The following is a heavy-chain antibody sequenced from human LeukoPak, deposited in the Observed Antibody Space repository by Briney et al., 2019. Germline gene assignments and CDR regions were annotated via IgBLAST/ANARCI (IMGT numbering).Heavy chain of an antibody. J-gene: IGHJ5*02. CDR3: ARDLGDYSNSWFDP. Sequence: SETLSLTCTVSGGSISSYYWGWIRQPPGKGLEWIGSIYYSGSTYYNPSLKSRVTISVDTSKNQFSLKLSSVTAADTAVYYCARDLGDYSNSWFDPWGQGTLVTVSS. V-gene: IGHV4-39*07. CDR2: IYYSGST. D-gene: IGHD4-11*01. CDR1: GGSISSYY.